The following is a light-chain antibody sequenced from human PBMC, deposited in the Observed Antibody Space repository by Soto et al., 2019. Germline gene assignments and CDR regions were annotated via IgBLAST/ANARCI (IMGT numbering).Light chain of an antibody. J-gene: IGKJ4*01. CDR2: DAS. V-gene: IGKV3-11*01. CDR3: QAKIT. CDR1: QSVSSY. Sequence: EIVLTQSPATLSLSPGERATLSCRASQSVSSYLAWYQQKPGQAPRLLIYDASNRATGIPARFSGSGSGTDFTLTISSLEPEDFAVYYCQAKITFGGGTKVDIK.